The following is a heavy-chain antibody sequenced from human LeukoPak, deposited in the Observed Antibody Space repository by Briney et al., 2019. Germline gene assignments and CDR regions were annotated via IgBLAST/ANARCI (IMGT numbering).Heavy chain of an antibody. CDR2: IKPGGDST. D-gene: IGHD5-24*01. CDR1: GYTFTNYY. Sequence: AASVKVSCKASGYTFTNYYINWVRQAPGQGLEWMGVIKPGGDSTSSARIFQGRVYMTSDTSTSTVYMELSGLRSDDTAVYYCARVRDGYNDAYDVWGQGTMVTVPS. CDR3: ARVRDGYNDAYDV. V-gene: IGHV1-46*01. J-gene: IGHJ3*01.